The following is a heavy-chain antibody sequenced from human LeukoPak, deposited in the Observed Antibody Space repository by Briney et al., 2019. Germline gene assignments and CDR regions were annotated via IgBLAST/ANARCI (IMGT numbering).Heavy chain of an antibody. CDR2: IWYDGSNK. J-gene: IGHJ4*02. V-gene: IGHV3-33*01. D-gene: IGHD2-21*02. Sequence: GGSLGLSCAASGFTFSSYVMHSVRQAPGKGLEWVAVIWYDGSNKYYADSVKGRFTISRDNSKNTLYLQMSSLRPEETAVYYCARAPCGGDCYYFDFWGQATLVTVSS. CDR3: ARAPCGGDCYYFDF. CDR1: GFTFSSYV.